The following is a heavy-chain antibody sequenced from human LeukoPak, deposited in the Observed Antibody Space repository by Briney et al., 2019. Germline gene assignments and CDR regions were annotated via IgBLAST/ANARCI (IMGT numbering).Heavy chain of an antibody. D-gene: IGHD6-13*01. CDR1: GFTFSSYS. V-gene: IGHV3-30*03. J-gene: IGHJ4*02. CDR2: ISYDGSNK. Sequence: GWSLRLSCAASGFTFSSYSMNWVRQAPCKGLEWLAVISYDGSNKYYADSVKGRFTISRDNSKNTLYLQMNSLRAEDTAVYYCARGSPPAVRRGYFDYWGQGTLVTVSS. CDR3: ARGSPPAVRRGYFDY.